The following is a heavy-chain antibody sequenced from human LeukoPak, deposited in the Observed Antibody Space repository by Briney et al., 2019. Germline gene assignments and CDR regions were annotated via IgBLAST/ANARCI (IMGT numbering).Heavy chain of an antibody. CDR2: ISGSAGIT. D-gene: IGHD3-16*01. J-gene: IGHJ4*02. V-gene: IGHV3-23*01. Sequence: GGSLRLSCAASGFIVSNYAMSWVRQSPGKGLEWVSTISGSAGITNHADSVEGRLIISRDTSKNMLYLQMNSLRAEDTAVYYCAKGGTSVYTTFDLWGQGTLVTVSS. CDR1: GFIVSNYA. CDR3: AKGGTSVYTTFDL.